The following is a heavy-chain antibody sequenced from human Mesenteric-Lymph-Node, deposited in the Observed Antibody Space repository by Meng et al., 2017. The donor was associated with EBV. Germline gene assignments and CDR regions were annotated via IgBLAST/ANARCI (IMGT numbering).Heavy chain of an antibody. CDR1: GLILSSYA. CDR3: ANTYVLEY. J-gene: IGHJ4*02. CDR2: ITGSGGGT. V-gene: IGHV3-23*04. Sequence: VQLVEAGGGLVQPGGSLRLSCAASGLILSSYAMSWVRQAPGKGLEWVADITGSGGGTDYADSVKGRFTISRDNSKNTLYLQMNSLRAEDTAVYYCANTYVLEYWGQGTLVTVSS. D-gene: IGHD2/OR15-2a*01.